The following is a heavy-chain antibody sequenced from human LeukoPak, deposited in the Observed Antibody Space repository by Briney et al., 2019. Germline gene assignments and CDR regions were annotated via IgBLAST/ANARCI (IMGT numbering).Heavy chain of an antibody. CDR1: GFTFSSYS. D-gene: IGHD3-22*01. V-gene: IGHV3-21*04. Sequence: GGSLRLSCAASGFTFSSYSMNWVRQAPGKGLEWVSSISSSSSYIYYADSVKGRFTISRDNAKNSLYLQMNSLRAEDTALYYCAAHDSSGYYKPLDYWGRGTLVTVSS. CDR3: AAHDSSGYYKPLDY. CDR2: ISSSSSYI. J-gene: IGHJ4*02.